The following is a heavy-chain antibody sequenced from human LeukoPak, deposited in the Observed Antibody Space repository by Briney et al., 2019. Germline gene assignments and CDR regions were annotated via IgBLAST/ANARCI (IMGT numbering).Heavy chain of an antibody. CDR2: ISGSGGST. V-gene: IGHV3-23*01. Sequence: PGGSLRLSCAASGFTFSSHAMSWVRQAPGKGLEWVSGISGSGGSTNYADSVRGRFTISRDNPKTTLYLQMNSLRAEDTAVYYCARDRDSSGYYDYWGQGALVTVSS. CDR3: ARDRDSSGYYDY. CDR1: GFTFSSHA. D-gene: IGHD3-22*01. J-gene: IGHJ4*02.